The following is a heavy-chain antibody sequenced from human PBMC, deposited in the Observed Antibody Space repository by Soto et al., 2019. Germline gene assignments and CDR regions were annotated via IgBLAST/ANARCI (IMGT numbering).Heavy chain of an antibody. CDR2: IYYSGST. V-gene: IGHV4-59*01. J-gene: IGHJ4*02. Sequence: PSETLSLTCAVSGGSFSSYYWSWIRQPPGEGLEWIGSIYYSGSTNYNPSLKSRVTISIDTSKNQLSLKLSSVTAADTAVYLCARAYCGDHPYFAYWGQGTLVTVSS. CDR1: GGSFSSYY. CDR3: ARAYCGDHPYFAY. D-gene: IGHD4-17*01.